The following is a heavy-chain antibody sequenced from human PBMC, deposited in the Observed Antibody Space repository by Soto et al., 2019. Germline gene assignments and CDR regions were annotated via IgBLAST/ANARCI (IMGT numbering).Heavy chain of an antibody. CDR3: AREGGVDCAPRWFDP. D-gene: IGHD2-21*02. V-gene: IGHV1-18*01. J-gene: IGHJ5*02. Sequence: VKVSCKASGYTFTSYGISWVRQAPGQGLEWMGWISAYNGNTNYTQKLQGRVTMTTDTSTSTAYMELRSLRSDDTAVYYCAREGGVDCAPRWFDPWGQGTLVPVSS. CDR2: ISAYNGNT. CDR1: GYTFTSYG.